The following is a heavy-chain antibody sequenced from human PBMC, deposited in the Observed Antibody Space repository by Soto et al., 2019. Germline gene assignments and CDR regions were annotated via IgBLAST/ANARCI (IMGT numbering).Heavy chain of an antibody. CDR3: ARALFRAKYYYYGMDV. V-gene: IGHV3-33*01. Sequence: QVQLVESGGGVVQPGRSLRLSCAASGFTFSSYGMHWVRQAPGKGLEWAAVIWYDGSNKYYADSVKGRFTISRDNSKNTLYLQMNSLRAEDTAAYYCARALFRAKYYYYGMDVWGQGTTVTVSS. J-gene: IGHJ6*02. CDR2: IWYDGSNK. D-gene: IGHD2-21*01. CDR1: GFTFSSYG.